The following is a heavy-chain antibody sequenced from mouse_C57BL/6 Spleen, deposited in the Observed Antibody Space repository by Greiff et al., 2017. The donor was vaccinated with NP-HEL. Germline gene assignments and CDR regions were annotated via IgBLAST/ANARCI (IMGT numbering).Heavy chain of an antibody. CDR1: GYTFTDYY. J-gene: IGHJ4*01. CDR2: INPYNGGT. D-gene: IGHD2-10*02. V-gene: IGHV1-19*01. CDR3: ARSGYGNYGDAMDY. Sequence: VQLQQSGPVLVKPGASVKMSCKASGYTFTDYYMNWVKQSHGKSLEWIGVINPYNGGTSYNQKFKGKATLTVDKSSSTAYMELNSLTSEDSAVYYCARSGYGNYGDAMDYWGQGTSVTVSS.